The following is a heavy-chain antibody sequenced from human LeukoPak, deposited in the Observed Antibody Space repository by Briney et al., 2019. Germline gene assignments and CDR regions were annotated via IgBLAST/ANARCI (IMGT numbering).Heavy chain of an antibody. CDR2: IYPGDSDT. CDR3: ARHEDTAMETYAFDI. J-gene: IGHJ3*02. Sequence: GESLKISCKASGYSFITYYIGWVRQKPGEGLEWMGIIYPGDSDTTYSPSFQGQVTISADRSITTIYLQWSSLKASDTAIYYCARHEDTAMETYAFDIWGQGTMVTASS. D-gene: IGHD5-18*01. V-gene: IGHV5-51*01. CDR1: GYSFITYY.